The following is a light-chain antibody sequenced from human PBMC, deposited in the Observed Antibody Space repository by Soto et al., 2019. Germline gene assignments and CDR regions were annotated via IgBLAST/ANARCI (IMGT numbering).Light chain of an antibody. CDR1: SSDVGGYNY. CDR3: SSYTGRTHVV. CDR2: DVS. J-gene: IGLJ2*01. Sequence: QSAPTQPASVSGSPGQSITISCTGTSSDVGGYNYVSWYQQHPAKVPRLIIYDVSKRPSGVSGRFSGSKSGNTASLTISGLQSEDEADYYCSSYTGRTHVVFGAGTKLTVL. V-gene: IGLV2-14*03.